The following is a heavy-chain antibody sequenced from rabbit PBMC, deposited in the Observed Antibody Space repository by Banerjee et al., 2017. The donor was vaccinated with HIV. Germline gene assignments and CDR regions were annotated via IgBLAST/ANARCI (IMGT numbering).Heavy chain of an antibody. CDR2: IYADSSGRT. CDR3: ARDAGYAGSNL. J-gene: IGHJ4*01. V-gene: IGHV1S40*01. CDR1: GFSFTTHYY. Sequence: QSLEESGGDLVKPGASLTLTCTVSGFSFTTHYYMCRVRQAPGEGLEWIACIYADSSGRTYYASWAKGRFTISKTSSTTVTLQMTSLTAADTATYFCARDAGYAGSNLWGPGTLVTVS. D-gene: IGHD4-2*01.